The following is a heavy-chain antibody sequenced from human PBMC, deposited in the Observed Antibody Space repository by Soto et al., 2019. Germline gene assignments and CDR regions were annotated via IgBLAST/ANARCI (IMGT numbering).Heavy chain of an antibody. D-gene: IGHD2-15*01. Sequence: ASVKVSCKASGGAFSTYSINWVRQAPGQGLEWMGGIIPIFGTTNYAQKFQGRVTITADKSTTTAYMALSSLRSEDTAVYYCANGYCSGGSCYLSAFDIWGQGTMVTVSS. CDR1: GGAFSTYS. V-gene: IGHV1-69*06. CDR3: ANGYCSGGSCYLSAFDI. CDR2: IIPIFGTT. J-gene: IGHJ3*02.